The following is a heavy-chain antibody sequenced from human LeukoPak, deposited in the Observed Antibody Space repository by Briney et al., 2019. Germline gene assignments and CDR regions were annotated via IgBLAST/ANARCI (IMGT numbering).Heavy chain of an antibody. J-gene: IGHJ4*02. V-gene: IGHV1-24*01. CDR2: FDPEDGKT. CDR3: ATGTPSTYDFWSVADY. D-gene: IGHD3-3*01. CDR1: GYTLTELS. Sequence: GASVKVSCKVSGYTLTELSMHWVRQAPGKGLEWMGGFDPEDGKTIYAQKFQGRVTMTEDTSTDTAYMELSSLRSEDTAVYYCATGTPSTYDFWSVADYWGQGTLVTVSS.